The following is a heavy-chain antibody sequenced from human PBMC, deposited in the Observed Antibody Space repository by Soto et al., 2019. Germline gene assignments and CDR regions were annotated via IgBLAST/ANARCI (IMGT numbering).Heavy chain of an antibody. CDR2: IIPIFGTA. CDR3: ARVSYYYDSSGPSGYYGMDV. D-gene: IGHD3-22*01. J-gene: IGHJ6*02. Sequence: GASVKVCCQASGGTFRSYAIRWVRHAPGQGLEWMGGIIPIFGTANYAQKFQGRVTITADESTSTAYMELSSLRSEDTAVYYCARVSYYYDSSGPSGYYGMDVWGQGTTVTVSS. V-gene: IGHV1-69*13. CDR1: GGTFRSYA.